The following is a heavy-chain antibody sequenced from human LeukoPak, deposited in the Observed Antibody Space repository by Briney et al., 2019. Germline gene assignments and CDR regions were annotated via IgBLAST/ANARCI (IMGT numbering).Heavy chain of an antibody. CDR3: ARASYCSGGSCYSDY. J-gene: IGHJ4*02. V-gene: IGHV1-18*01. D-gene: IGHD2-15*01. CDR2: ISAYNGNT. Sequence: GASVKVSCKASGYTFTSFSISWVRQAPGQGLEWMGWISAYNGNTIYAQKVKGRVTMSTDTSTSTAYMELRRLKSDDTAVYYCARASYCSGGSCYSDYWGQGNLVTVSS. CDR1: GYTFTSFS.